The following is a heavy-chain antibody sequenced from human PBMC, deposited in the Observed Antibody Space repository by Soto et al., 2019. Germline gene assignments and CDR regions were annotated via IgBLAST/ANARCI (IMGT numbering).Heavy chain of an antibody. CDR3: ARVRSVAFDI. CDR1: GYTFTSYG. J-gene: IGHJ3*02. V-gene: IGHV1-18*01. CDR2: ISGYTAKT. Sequence: QVQLVQSGGEVKMPGASVKVSCKPSGYTFTSYGISWVRQAPGQGLEWMGWISGYTAKTNYAQKLQGRVTMTTDTSTTTVYMELRSLRSDDTAVYYCARVRSVAFDIWGQGTMVTVSS. D-gene: IGHD3-16*02.